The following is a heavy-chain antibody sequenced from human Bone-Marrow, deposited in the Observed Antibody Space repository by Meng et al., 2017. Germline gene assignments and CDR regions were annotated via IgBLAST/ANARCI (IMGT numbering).Heavy chain of an antibody. CDR3: ARGPYYYDSSGPYYFDY. J-gene: IGHJ4*02. Sequence: QVQLQESGPGLVKPSQTLSLTSAVSVVSVSSGDYYWSWIRQHPGKGLEWIGYTYYSGSTYYNPSLKSRVTISVDKSKNQFSLKLSSVTAADTAVYYCARGPYYYDSSGPYYFDYWGQGTLVTVSS. CDR1: VVSVSSGDYY. CDR2: TYYSGST. V-gene: IGHV4-31*11. D-gene: IGHD3-22*01.